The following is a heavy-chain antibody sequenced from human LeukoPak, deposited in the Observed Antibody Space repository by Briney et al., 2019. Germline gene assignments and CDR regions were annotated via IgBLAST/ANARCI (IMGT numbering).Heavy chain of an antibody. Sequence: EASVKVSFKASGGTFSSYAISWVRQAPGQGLEWMGGIIPIFGTANYAQKFQGRVTITADESTSTAYMELSSLRSEDTAVYYCARETAPTYCSSTSCAEYFQHWGQGTLVIVSS. CDR1: GGTFSSYA. CDR2: IIPIFGTA. D-gene: IGHD2-2*01. V-gene: IGHV1-69*01. J-gene: IGHJ1*01. CDR3: ARETAPTYCSSTSCAEYFQH.